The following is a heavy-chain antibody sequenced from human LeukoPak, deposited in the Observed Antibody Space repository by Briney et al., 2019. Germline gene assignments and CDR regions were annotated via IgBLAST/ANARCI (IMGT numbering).Heavy chain of an antibody. Sequence: GGSLRLSCVASGFTFSSHDMHWVRQATGKGLEWVSAIDTAGDTYYPNSVKGRFTISRENAKNSLYLQLNSLRAGDTAAYYCARVSSGGGQSTYFDYWGRGTLVTVSS. V-gene: IGHV3-13*01. J-gene: IGHJ4*02. CDR2: IDTAGDT. CDR3: ARVSSGGGQSTYFDY. CDR1: GFTFSSHD. D-gene: IGHD1-26*01.